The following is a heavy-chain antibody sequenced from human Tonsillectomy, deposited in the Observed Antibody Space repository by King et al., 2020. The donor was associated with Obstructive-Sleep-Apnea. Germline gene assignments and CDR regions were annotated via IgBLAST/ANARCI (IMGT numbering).Heavy chain of an antibody. CDR2: SSGSGGNT. CDR3: AKGRGYNLPNWYFDF. Sequence: VQLVESGGGLVQPGGSLRLSCAASGFTFSSYAMSWVRQAPGKGLEWVLTSSGSGGNTYFADSVKGRFTISRDNSKNMLYLQMNSLRAEDTAVYYCAKGRGYNLPNWYFDFWGRGTLVTVSS. V-gene: IGHV3-23*04. CDR1: GFTFSSYA. D-gene: IGHD1-1*01. J-gene: IGHJ2*01.